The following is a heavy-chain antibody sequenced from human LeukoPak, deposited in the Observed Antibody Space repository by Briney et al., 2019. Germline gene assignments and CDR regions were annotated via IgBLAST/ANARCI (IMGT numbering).Heavy chain of an antibody. CDR1: GSSFTSYW. D-gene: IGHD6-6*01. V-gene: IGHV5-51*01. CDR2: IYPGDSDT. J-gene: IGHJ4*02. CDR3: ARAVLQLAIDY. Sequence: GASLQISCKGSGSSFTSYWIGWVRQLPGKGLEWMGIIYPGDSDTRYSPSFQGQVTISADKSISTAYLQWSSLKASDTAMYYCARAVLQLAIDYWGQGTLVTVSS.